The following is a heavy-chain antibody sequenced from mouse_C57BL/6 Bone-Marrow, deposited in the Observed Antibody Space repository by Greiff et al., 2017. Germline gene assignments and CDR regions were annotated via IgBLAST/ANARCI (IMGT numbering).Heavy chain of an antibody. CDR3: ARLITTVVAFDY. CDR1: GYTFTDYY. J-gene: IGHJ2*01. V-gene: IGHV1-76*01. CDR2: IYPGSGNT. Sequence: QVQLQQSGAELVRPGASVKLSCKASGYTFTDYYINWVKQRPGQGLEWIARIYPGSGNTYYNEKFKGKATLTAEKSSSTAYMQLSSLTSEDSAVYFCARLITTVVAFDYWGQGTTLTVSS. D-gene: IGHD1-1*01.